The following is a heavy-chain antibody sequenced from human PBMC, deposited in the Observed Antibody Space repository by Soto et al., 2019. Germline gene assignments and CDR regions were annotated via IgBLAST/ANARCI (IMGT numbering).Heavy chain of an antibody. CDR2: ITHGGDTK. J-gene: IGHJ4*02. D-gene: IGHD5-12*01. Sequence: EVHVVESGGALVQPGGSLRLSCAVSGFTFSGFWMTWVRQSPGKGLEWVANITHGGDTKYYVDSVKGRFTISRDNAKTTLYLKMTSLRTADTAVYYCARGGSDCGYEEYWGQGPLVPVSS. CDR3: ARGGSDCGYEEY. V-gene: IGHV3-7*01. CDR1: GFTFSGFW.